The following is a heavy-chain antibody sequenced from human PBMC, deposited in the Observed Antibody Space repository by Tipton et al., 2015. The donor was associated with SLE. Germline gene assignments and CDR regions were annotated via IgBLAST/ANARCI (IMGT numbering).Heavy chain of an antibody. CDR1: GGSIRSSRHF. J-gene: IGHJ6*03. CDR3: ARAGAGYYYYSYMDV. CDR2: INHSGST. Sequence: TLSLTCTVSGGSIRSSRHFWGWIRQPPGKGLEWIGEINHSGSTYYNPSLKSRVTISVDTSKNQFSLKLSSVTAADTAVYYCARAGAGYYYYSYMDVWGKGTTLTVSS. V-gene: IGHV4-39*07.